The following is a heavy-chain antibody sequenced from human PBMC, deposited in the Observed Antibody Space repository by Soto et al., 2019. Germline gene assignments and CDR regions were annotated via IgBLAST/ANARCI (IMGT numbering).Heavy chain of an antibody. CDR2: IYHSGST. Sequence: SETLSLTCAVSGGSISSGGYSWSWIRQPPGKGLEWIGYIYHSGSTYYNPSLKSRVTISVDRSKNQFSLKLSSVTAADTAVYYCARVPDRWGQGSLVSVSS. J-gene: IGHJ5*02. CDR3: ARVPDR. V-gene: IGHV4-30-2*01. CDR1: GGSISSGGYS. D-gene: IGHD2-2*01.